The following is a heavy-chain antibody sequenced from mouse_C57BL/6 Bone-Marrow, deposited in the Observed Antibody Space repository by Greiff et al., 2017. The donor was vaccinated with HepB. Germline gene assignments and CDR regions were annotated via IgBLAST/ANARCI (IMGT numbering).Heavy chain of an antibody. J-gene: IGHJ2*01. CDR1: GYAFSSSW. D-gene: IGHD3-2*02. V-gene: IGHV1-82*01. Sequence: QVQLQQSGPELVKPGASVKISCKASGYAFSSSWMNWVKQRPGKGLEWIGRIYPGDGDTNYNGKFKGKATLTADKSSSTAYMQLSSLTSEDSAVYFCARGGQRRLQGFDYWGQGTTLTVSS. CDR2: IYPGDGDT. CDR3: ARGGQRRLQGFDY.